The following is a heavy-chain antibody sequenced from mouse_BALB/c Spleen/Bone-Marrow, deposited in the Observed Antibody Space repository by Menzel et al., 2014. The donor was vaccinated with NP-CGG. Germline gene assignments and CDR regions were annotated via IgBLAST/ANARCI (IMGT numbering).Heavy chain of an antibody. D-gene: IGHD1-2*01. CDR1: GFDFSRYW. CDR2: INPDSSTI. V-gene: IGHV4-1*02. Sequence: EVKLLESGGGLVQPGGSLKLSCADSGFDFSRYWMSWVRQAPGKGLEWIGEINPDSSTINYTPSLKDKFIISRDNAKNTLYLQMSKVRSEDTALYYCARNHYNGLFAYWGQGTLVTVSA. CDR3: ARNHYNGLFAY. J-gene: IGHJ3*01.